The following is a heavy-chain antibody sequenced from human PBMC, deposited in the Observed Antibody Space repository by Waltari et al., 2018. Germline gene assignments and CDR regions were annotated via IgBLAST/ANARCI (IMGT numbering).Heavy chain of an antibody. CDR1: GLAFHDPA. J-gene: IGHJ6*02. Sequence: EVQLVESGGGLGKPGGSLRLPCAASGLAFHDPALNRVRQAPGTGLEWVARIKSKSRGETTQYAAPVQGRFTISRDDSRSTFYLQMNSLKIEDSGVYYCTTDLPPVVEYGLDVWGPGTTVTVSS. CDR3: TTDLPPVVEYGLDV. CDR2: IKSKSRGETT. D-gene: IGHD2-15*01. V-gene: IGHV3-15*07.